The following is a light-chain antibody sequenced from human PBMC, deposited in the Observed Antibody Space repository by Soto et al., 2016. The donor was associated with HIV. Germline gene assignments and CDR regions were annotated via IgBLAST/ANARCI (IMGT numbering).Light chain of an antibody. CDR1: QGISNS. V-gene: IGKV1-NL1*01. Sequence: DIQMTQSPSSLSASVGDRVTITCRASQGISNSLAWYQQKPGKAPKLLLYAASRLESGVPSRFSGSGSGTDYTLTISSLQPEDFATFINCQQYYSTPVTFGQGTQGGNQT. J-gene: IGKJ1*01. CDR2: AAS. CDR3: QQYYSTPVT.